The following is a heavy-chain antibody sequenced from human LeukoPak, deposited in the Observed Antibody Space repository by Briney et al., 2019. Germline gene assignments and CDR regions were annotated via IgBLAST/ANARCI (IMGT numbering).Heavy chain of an antibody. J-gene: IGHJ4*02. V-gene: IGHV3-23*01. Sequence: GGSLRLSCAASGFTFSSYAMSWVRQAPGKGLGWFSAISGSGDNTCYADSVKGRFTISRDNSKNTLYLQMNSLRAEDTAVYYCAKGSGGLYYCGGDCYTLDYWGQGTLVTVSS. CDR3: AKGSGGLYYCGGDCYTLDY. CDR1: GFTFSSYA. CDR2: ISGSGDNT. D-gene: IGHD2-21*02.